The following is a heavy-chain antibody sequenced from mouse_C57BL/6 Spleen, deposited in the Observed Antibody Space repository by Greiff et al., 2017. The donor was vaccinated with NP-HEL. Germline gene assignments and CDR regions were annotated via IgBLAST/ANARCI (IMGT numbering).Heavy chain of an antibody. CDR3: ARRGYDYSWFAY. Sequence: QVQLQQSGAELMKPGASVKLSCKATGYTFTGYWIEWVKQRPGHGFEWIGEILPGSGSTNYNEKFKGKATFTADTSSHTAYMQLSSLTTEDSDIYYCARRGYDYSWFAYWGQGTLVTVSA. V-gene: IGHV1-9*01. J-gene: IGHJ3*01. D-gene: IGHD2-4*01. CDR1: GYTFTGYW. CDR2: ILPGSGST.